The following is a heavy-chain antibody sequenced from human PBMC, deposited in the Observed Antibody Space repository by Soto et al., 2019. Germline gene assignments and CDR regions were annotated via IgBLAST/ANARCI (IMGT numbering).Heavy chain of an antibody. CDR1: GFTFSSYG. V-gene: IGHV3-33*01. Sequence: QVQLVESGGGVVQPGRSLRLSCVASGFTFSSYGMHWVRQAPGKGLEWVAVIWFDGSNKYYADSVKGRFTFSRDDSKNTLYLQMNSLRAEDTAVYYCARVRGHFDSGSSYFDYWGQGTLVTVSS. CDR2: IWFDGSNK. J-gene: IGHJ4*02. CDR3: ARVRGHFDSGSSYFDY. D-gene: IGHD3-10*01.